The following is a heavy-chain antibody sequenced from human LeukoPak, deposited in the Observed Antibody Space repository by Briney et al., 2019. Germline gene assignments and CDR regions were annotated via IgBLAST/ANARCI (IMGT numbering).Heavy chain of an antibody. V-gene: IGHV4-38-2*02. CDR2: IYYSGST. CDR1: GYSISSGYY. CDR3: ARDLGSPYFDI. Sequence: PSETLSLTCTVSGYSISSGYYRGWIRQPPGKGLEWIGSIYYSGSTYYNPSLKSRVTISVDTSKNQFSLKLSSVTAADTAVYYCARDLGSPYFDIWGQGTMVTVSS. J-gene: IGHJ3*02.